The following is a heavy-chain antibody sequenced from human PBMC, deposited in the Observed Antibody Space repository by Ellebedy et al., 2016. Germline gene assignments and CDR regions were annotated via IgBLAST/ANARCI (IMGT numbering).Heavy chain of an antibody. CDR1: GFTFSTYW. V-gene: IGHV3-7*01. CDR2: INEDGSAI. J-gene: IGHJ4*02. Sequence: GGSLRLSCAASGFTFSTYWMSWLRQAPGKGLQWVANINEDGSAIFYLDSVKGRFTISRDNAKNSLYLQINSLITEDTAVYYCAGPRYSTGFYYFDYWGQGTLVTVSS. CDR3: AGPRYSTGFYYFDY. D-gene: IGHD6-19*01.